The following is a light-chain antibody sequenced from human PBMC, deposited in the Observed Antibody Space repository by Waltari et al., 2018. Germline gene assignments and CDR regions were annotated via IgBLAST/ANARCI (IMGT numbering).Light chain of an antibody. J-gene: IGKJ1*01. CDR2: DAS. Sequence: DIQMTQSPSTLSASVGDRVTITCRASQSVSSWLAWYRQKPGEAPKLLIYDASSLESGVPSRFSGSGAGTEFTLTISSLQSDDFATYYCQQYRGLWTFDQGTRVEVK. CDR1: QSVSSW. CDR3: QQYRGLWT. V-gene: IGKV1-5*01.